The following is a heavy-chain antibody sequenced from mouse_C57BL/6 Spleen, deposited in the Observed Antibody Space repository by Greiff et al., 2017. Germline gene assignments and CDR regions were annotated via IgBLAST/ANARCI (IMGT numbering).Heavy chain of an antibody. CDR2: INPGSGGT. CDR1: GYAFTNYL. CDR3: AREGSSGPAWFAY. Sequence: VQLQQSGAELVRPGTSVKVSCKASGYAFTNYLIEWVKQRPGQGLEWIGAINPGSGGTNYNEKFKGKATLTADKSSSTAYMQLSSLTSDDSAVYFCAREGSSGPAWFAYWGQGTLVTVSA. D-gene: IGHD3-2*02. V-gene: IGHV1-54*01. J-gene: IGHJ3*01.